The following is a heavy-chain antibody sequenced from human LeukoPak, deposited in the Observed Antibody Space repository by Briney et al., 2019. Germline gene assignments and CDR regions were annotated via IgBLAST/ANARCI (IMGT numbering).Heavy chain of an antibody. D-gene: IGHD3-9*01. Sequence: GGSLRLSCAASGFTSSSYAMNWVRQAPGKGLEWVSAISGSGGSTYYADSVKGRFTISRDNSKNTLYLQMNSLRAEDTAVYYCAKVKDHYDILTGYYTDYFDYWGQGTLVTVSS. CDR3: AKVKDHYDILTGYYTDYFDY. CDR1: GFTSSSYA. CDR2: ISGSGGST. J-gene: IGHJ4*02. V-gene: IGHV3-23*01.